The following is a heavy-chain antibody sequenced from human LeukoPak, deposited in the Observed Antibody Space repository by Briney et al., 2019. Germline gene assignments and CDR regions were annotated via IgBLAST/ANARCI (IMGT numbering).Heavy chain of an antibody. D-gene: IGHD1-26*01. V-gene: IGHV3-21*01. J-gene: IGHJ4*02. CDR1: GFTFSSYS. CDR3: ARGVLGGATNNY. Sequence: SGGSLRLSCAASGFTFSSYSMNWVRQAPGKGLEWVSSISSSSYIYYAASVKGRFTISRNNAKNSLYLQMNSLRAEDTAVYYCARGVLGGATNNYWGQGTLVTVSS. CDR2: ISSSSYI.